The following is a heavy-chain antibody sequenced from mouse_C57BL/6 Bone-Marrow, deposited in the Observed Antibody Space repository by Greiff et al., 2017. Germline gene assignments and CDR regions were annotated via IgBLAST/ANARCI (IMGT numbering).Heavy chain of an antibody. J-gene: IGHJ4*01. CDR3: ARDRWLLGKMDY. V-gene: IGHV5-4*01. CDR2: ISDGGSYT. D-gene: IGHD2-3*01. Sequence: EVKLMESGGGLVKPGGSLKLSCAASGFTFSSYAMSWVRQTPEKRLEWVATISDGGSYTYYPDNVKGRFTISRDNAKNNLYLQMSHLKSEDTAMYYCARDRWLLGKMDYWGQGTSVTGSS. CDR1: GFTFSSYA.